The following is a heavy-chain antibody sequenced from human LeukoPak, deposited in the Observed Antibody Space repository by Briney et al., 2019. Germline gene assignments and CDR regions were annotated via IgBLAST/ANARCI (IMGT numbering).Heavy chain of an antibody. CDR3: ARHFYDRDFDY. CDR2: IYYSGST. J-gene: IGHJ4*02. D-gene: IGHD3-22*01. CDR1: GGSISSYY. Sequence: SETLFLTCTVSGGSISSYYWSWIRQPPGKGLEWIGYIYYSGSTNYNPSLKSRVTISLDTSKNQFSLKLSSVTAADTAVYYCARHFYDRDFDYWGQGSLVTVSS. V-gene: IGHV4-59*01.